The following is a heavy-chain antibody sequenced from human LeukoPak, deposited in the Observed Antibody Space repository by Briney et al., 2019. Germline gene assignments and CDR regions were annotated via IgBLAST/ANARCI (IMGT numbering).Heavy chain of an antibody. V-gene: IGHV3-53*01. CDR2: IYSGGYT. D-gene: IGHD6-13*01. Sequence: PGGSLRLSCAASGFTFSSYNMNWVRQAPGKGLEWVSIIYSGGYTFYADSVKGRFTISRDNSKNTLYLQMNSLRAEDTAVYYCARTAAGTLFDYWGQGTLVTVSS. J-gene: IGHJ4*02. CDR3: ARTAAGTLFDY. CDR1: GFTFSSYN.